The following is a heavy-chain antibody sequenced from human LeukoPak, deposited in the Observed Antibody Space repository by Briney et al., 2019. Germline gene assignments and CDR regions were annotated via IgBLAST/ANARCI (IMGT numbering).Heavy chain of an antibody. Sequence: ASVKVSFKASGYTFTSYGISWVRQAPGQGLEWMGWISAYNGNTNYAQKLQGRVTMTTDTSTSTAYMELRSLRSDDTAVYYCARGSSYGSNYYYGMDVWGQGTTVTVSS. D-gene: IGHD5-18*01. V-gene: IGHV1-18*01. CDR1: GYTFTSYG. J-gene: IGHJ6*02. CDR2: ISAYNGNT. CDR3: ARGSSYGSNYYYGMDV.